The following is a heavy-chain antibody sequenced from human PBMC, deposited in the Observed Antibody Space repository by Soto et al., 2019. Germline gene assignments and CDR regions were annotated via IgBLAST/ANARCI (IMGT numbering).Heavy chain of an antibody. CDR1: GGSISSGNYY. Sequence: TLSLTCTVSGGSISSGNYYWSWIRQPPGKGLEWIGFISYSGSAYYNPSLKSRVTISVDTSKNQFSLNLSFVTAADTAVYYCAKMGTPATGLYYFDYWGQGTLVTVSS. CDR3: AKMGTPATGLYYFDY. J-gene: IGHJ4*02. D-gene: IGHD2-15*01. CDR2: ISYSGSA. V-gene: IGHV4-30-4*01.